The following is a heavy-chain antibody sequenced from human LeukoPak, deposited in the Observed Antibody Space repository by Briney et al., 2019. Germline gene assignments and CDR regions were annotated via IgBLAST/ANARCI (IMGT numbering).Heavy chain of an antibody. D-gene: IGHD2-15*01. CDR1: GGSFSGYY. J-gene: IGHJ4*02. Sequence: PSETLSLTCAVYGGSFSGYYWSRIRQPPGKGLEWIGEINHSGSTNYNPSLKSRVTISVDTSKNQFSLKLSSVTAADTAVYYCARGPALSALGYCSGGSCSDYWGQGTLVTVSS. CDR2: INHSGST. V-gene: IGHV4-34*01. CDR3: ARGPALSALGYCSGGSCSDY.